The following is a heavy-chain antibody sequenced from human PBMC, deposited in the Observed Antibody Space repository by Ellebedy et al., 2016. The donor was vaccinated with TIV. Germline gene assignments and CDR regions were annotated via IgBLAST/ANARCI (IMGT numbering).Heavy chain of an antibody. CDR2: IYYTGST. J-gene: IGHJ4*02. Sequence: SETLSLTCTVSGGSISSSNYYWGWIRQPPGKGLEWIGSIYYTGSTYYNPSLKSRVTISVDTSKNQFSLKLSSVTAADTAVYYCARMRYCGGDCWYFDYWGQGTLVTVSS. V-gene: IGHV4-39*01. CDR3: ARMRYCGGDCWYFDY. CDR1: GGSISSSNYY. D-gene: IGHD2-21*02.